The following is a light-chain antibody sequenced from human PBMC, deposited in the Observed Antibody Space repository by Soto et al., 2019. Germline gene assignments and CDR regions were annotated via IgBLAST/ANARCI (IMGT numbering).Light chain of an antibody. V-gene: IGKV1-5*03. Sequence: DIQIAQYPSTLSLSLGSRVTITCRASQTISSWLAWYQQKPGKAPKLLIYKASTLKSGVPSRFSGSGSGTEFTLTISSLQPDDFATYYCQHYNSYSEAFGQGTKVDIK. CDR2: KAS. CDR3: QHYNSYSEA. CDR1: QTISSW. J-gene: IGKJ1*01.